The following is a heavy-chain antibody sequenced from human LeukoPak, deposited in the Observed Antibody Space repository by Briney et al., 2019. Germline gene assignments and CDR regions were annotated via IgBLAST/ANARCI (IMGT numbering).Heavy chain of an antibody. CDR3: ARDITMVRGAPDY. Sequence: PGRSLRLSCAASGFTFSSYGMHWVRQAPGKGLEWVAVIWYDGSNKYYADSVKGRFTISRDNSKNTLYLQMNSLSAEDTAVYYCARDITMVRGAPDYWGQGTLVTVSS. J-gene: IGHJ4*02. CDR1: GFTFSSYG. D-gene: IGHD3-10*01. V-gene: IGHV3-33*01. CDR2: IWYDGSNK.